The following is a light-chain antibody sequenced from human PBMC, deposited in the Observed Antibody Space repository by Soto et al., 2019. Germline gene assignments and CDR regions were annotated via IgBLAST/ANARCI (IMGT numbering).Light chain of an antibody. J-gene: IGKJ2*01. CDR1: QSVYSNY. V-gene: IGKV3-20*01. CDR2: GAS. Sequence: EIVLTQSPGTLSLSPGEGATLSCRARQSVYSNYLAWYQQKPGQAPRLLIYGASSRAIGIPDRFSGSGAGTDFTLTISRLEPEDFAVYYCQQYGRSPYTFGQGTKLEIK. CDR3: QQYGRSPYT.